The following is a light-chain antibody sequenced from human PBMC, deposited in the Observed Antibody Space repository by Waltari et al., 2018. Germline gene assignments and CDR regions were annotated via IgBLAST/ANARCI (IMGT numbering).Light chain of an antibody. J-gene: IGLJ1*01. Sequence: QSVLTQPPSASGTPGQRATISCSGRTSNIGSNTVNWYQHPPGTAPNLLIYKNNQRPSGVPDRISGSKSATSASLAISGLQSEDEADYYCASWDDSLNGLYVFGTGTKVTVL. V-gene: IGLV1-44*01. CDR3: ASWDDSLNGLYV. CDR2: KNN. CDR1: TSNIGSNT.